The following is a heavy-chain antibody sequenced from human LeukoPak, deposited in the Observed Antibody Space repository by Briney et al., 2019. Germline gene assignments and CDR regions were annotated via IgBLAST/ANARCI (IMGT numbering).Heavy chain of an antibody. CDR2: IYYSGST. D-gene: IGHD3-10*01. Sequence: SETLSLTCTVSGGSISSHYWSWIRQPPGKGLEWIGYIYYSGSTNYNPSLKSRVTISVDTSKNQFSLKLSSVTAADTAVYYCARDRWFGDRGLGLWGRGTLVTVSS. CDR3: ARDRWFGDRGLGL. CDR1: GGSISSHY. V-gene: IGHV4-59*11. J-gene: IGHJ2*01.